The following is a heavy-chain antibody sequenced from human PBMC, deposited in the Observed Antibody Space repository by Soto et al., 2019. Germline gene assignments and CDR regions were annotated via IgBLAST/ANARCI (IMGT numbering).Heavy chain of an antibody. V-gene: IGHV1-2*04. CDR3: ARDLPYSNYPSETASSAILYYGMDV. CDR1: GYTFTGYY. Sequence: EASVKVSCKASGYTFTGYYMHWVRQAPGQGLEWMGWINPNSGGTNYAQKFQGWVTMTRDTSISTAYMELSRLRSDDTAVYYCARDLPYSNYPSETASSAILYYGMDVWGQGTTVTVSS. J-gene: IGHJ6*02. D-gene: IGHD4-4*01. CDR2: INPNSGGT.